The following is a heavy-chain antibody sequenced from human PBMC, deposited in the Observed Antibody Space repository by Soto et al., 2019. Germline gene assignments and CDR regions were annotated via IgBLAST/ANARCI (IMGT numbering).Heavy chain of an antibody. D-gene: IGHD6-6*01. CDR1: GGTFSSYA. CDR3: ARDSLGSSSPYYYYGMGV. V-gene: IGHV1-69*13. J-gene: IGHJ6*02. Sequence: ASVKVSCKASGGTFSSYAISWVRQAPGQGLEWMGGIIPIFGTANYAQKFQGRVTITADESTSTAYMELSSLRSEDTAVYYCARDSLGSSSPYYYYGMGVWGQGTTVTVSS. CDR2: IIPIFGTA.